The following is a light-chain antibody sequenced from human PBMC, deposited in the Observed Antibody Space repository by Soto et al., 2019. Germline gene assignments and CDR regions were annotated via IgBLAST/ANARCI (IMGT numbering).Light chain of an antibody. CDR2: DAS. CDR1: QSVSSY. J-gene: IGKJ5*01. V-gene: IGKV3-11*01. Sequence: DIVLTQSPATLSLSPGERATLSCRASQSVSSYLAWYQQKPGQAPRLLIYDASNRATGIPARFSGSGSGTDFTLTITSLEPEDFAVYYCQQRSNWPTDFGQGTRLEIK. CDR3: QQRSNWPTD.